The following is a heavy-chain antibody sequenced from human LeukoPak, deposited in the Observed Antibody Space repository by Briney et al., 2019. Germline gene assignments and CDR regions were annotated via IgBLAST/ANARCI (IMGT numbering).Heavy chain of an antibody. CDR3: ARAGGAAARRYYYYYYYMDV. Sequence: ASVKVSCKASGYTFTSYGISWVRQAPGQGLEWMGWISTYNGNTNYAQKLQGRVTMTTDTSTSTVYMELRSLRSDDTAVYYCARAGGAAARRYYYYYYYMDVWGKGTTVTVSS. V-gene: IGHV1-18*01. D-gene: IGHD6-6*01. CDR1: GYTFTSYG. J-gene: IGHJ6*03. CDR2: ISTYNGNT.